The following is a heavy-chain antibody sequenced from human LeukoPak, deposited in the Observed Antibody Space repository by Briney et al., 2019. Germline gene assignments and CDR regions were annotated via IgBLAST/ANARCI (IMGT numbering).Heavy chain of an antibody. CDR3: ARDPGYSSGWVFDY. CDR1: GFTFSNYG. J-gene: IGHJ4*02. V-gene: IGHV3-30*02. CDR2: IRPDGSNK. D-gene: IGHD6-19*01. Sequence: PGGSLRLSCAASGFTFSNYGMHWVRQAPGKRLDWVAFIRPDGSNKYYADSVKGRFTFSRDNPKNTLYLQMNNLRAEDTAVYFCARDPGYSSGWVFDYWGQGALVTVSS.